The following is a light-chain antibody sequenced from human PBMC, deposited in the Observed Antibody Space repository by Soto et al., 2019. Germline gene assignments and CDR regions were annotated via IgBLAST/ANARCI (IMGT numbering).Light chain of an antibody. CDR3: SSYAGSNNLGV. Sequence: QSALTQPPSASGSPAQSVTISCTGTSSDVGGYNYVSWYQQHPGKAPRLMIYEVSKRPSGVPDRFSGSKSGSTASLTVSGLQAEDEADYYCSSYAGSNNLGVFGTGTKVTVL. CDR1: SSDVGGYNY. CDR2: EVS. J-gene: IGLJ1*01. V-gene: IGLV2-8*01.